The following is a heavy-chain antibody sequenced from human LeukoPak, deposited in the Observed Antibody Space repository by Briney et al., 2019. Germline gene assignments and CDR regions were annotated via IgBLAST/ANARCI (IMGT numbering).Heavy chain of an antibody. J-gene: IGHJ6*02. Sequence: GASVKVSCKASGYTFTGYYMHWVRQAPGLGLEWMGWINPNSGGTNYAQKFQGWVTMTRDTPISTAYMELSRLRSDDTAVYYCAREGSWVSSSYYYYYGMDVWGQGTTVTVSS. CDR3: AREGSWVSSSYYYYYGMDV. CDR1: GYTFTGYY. CDR2: INPNSGGT. V-gene: IGHV1-2*04. D-gene: IGHD6-6*01.